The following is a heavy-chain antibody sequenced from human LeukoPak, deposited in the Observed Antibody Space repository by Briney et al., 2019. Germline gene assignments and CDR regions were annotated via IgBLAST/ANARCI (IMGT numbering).Heavy chain of an antibody. CDR1: GYTFTSYA. D-gene: IGHD6-6*01. CDR3: ARDLTSIAARRIPAPFDY. J-gene: IGHJ4*02. V-gene: IGHV1-3*01. CDR2: INAGNGNT. Sequence: ASVKVSCKASGYTFTSYAMHWVRQAPGQRLEWMGWINAGNGNTKYSQKFQGRVTITRDTSASTAYMELSSLRSDDTAVYYCARDLTSIAARRIPAPFDYWGQGTLVTVSS.